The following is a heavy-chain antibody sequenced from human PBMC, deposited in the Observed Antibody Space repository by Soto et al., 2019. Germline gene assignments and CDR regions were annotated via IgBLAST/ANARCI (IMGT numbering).Heavy chain of an antibody. CDR2: IYPSDSDT. J-gene: IGHJ4*02. D-gene: IGHD3-3*01. CDR1: GYNFAGYW. Sequence: PGESLKISCKGSGYNFAGYWIAWVRQLPGKGLELMGIIYPSDSDTRYRPSFQGQVTISADKSISSAYLQWSSLRASDTAMYYCARGGVSTRTFDYWGQGTPVTVSS. V-gene: IGHV5-51*01. CDR3: ARGGVSTRTFDY.